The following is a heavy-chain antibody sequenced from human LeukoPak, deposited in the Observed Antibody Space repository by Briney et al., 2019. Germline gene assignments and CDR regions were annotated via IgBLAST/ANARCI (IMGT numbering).Heavy chain of an antibody. Sequence: ASVKVSCKASGYTFTSYYMHWVRQAPGQGLEWMGIINPSGGSTSYAQKFQGRVTMTRDTSTSTVYMELSSLRSEDTAVYYCARDENELGLNNWFDPWGQGTLVTVSS. CDR3: ARDENELGLNNWFDP. CDR2: INPSGGST. D-gene: IGHD1-1*01. CDR1: GYTFTSYY. J-gene: IGHJ5*02. V-gene: IGHV1-46*01.